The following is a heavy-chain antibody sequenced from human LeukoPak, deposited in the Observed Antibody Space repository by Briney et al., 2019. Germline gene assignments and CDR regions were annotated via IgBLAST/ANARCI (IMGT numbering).Heavy chain of an antibody. CDR2: IYYSGST. CDR3: ARGYSYSYNWFDP. CDR1: GGSISSYY. V-gene: IGHV4-59*08. J-gene: IGHJ5*02. Sequence: SETLSLTCTVSGGSISSYYWSWIRQPPGKGLEWIGYIYYSGSTDYNPSLKSRVTISIDTSKNQFSLKLSSVTAADTAVYFCARGYSYSYNWFDPWGQGTLVTVSS. D-gene: IGHD5-18*01.